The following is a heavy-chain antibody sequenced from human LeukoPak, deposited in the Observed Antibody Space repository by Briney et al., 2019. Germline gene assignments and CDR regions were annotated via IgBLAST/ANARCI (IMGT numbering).Heavy chain of an antibody. D-gene: IGHD3-10*01. J-gene: IGHJ4*02. Sequence: SETLSLTCTVSGDSISGGGYYWSWIRQLPGKGLEWIVYIYYSGSTFYNPSLKGRLTISLDTPNNQFSLKLTSVTAADTAVYYCARGRGVITTDWGQGTLVTVSS. CDR2: IYYSGST. V-gene: IGHV4-31*03. CDR1: GDSISGGGYY. CDR3: ARGRGVITTD.